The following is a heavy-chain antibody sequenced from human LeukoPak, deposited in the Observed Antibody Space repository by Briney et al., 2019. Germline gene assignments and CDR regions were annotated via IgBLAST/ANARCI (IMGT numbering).Heavy chain of an antibody. CDR3: ARKGPATIADY. CDR1: GGFNSSGNW. D-gene: IGHD4-11*01. V-gene: IGHV4-4*02. J-gene: IGHJ4*02. Sequence: SETLSLTCAVSGGFNSSGNWWGWFRQPPGKGLEWIGEIHHSVGTNYNPSLKSRVAISMDKSKNQFSLDVTSVTAADTAMYYCARKGPATIADYWGRGTLVTVSS. CDR2: IHHSVGT.